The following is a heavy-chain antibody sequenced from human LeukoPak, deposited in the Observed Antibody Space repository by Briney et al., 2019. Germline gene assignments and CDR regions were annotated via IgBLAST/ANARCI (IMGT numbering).Heavy chain of an antibody. CDR2: IIPIFGTA. D-gene: IGHD6-19*01. Sequence: ASVKVSCKASGGTFSSYAISWVRQAPGQGLEWMGGIIPIFGTANYAQKFQGRVTITADESTSTAYMELSSLRSEDTAVYYCAGGVAVAGKLYYYYYMDVWGKGTTVTISS. CDR3: AGGVAVAGKLYYYYYMDV. CDR1: GGTFSSYA. J-gene: IGHJ6*03. V-gene: IGHV1-69*13.